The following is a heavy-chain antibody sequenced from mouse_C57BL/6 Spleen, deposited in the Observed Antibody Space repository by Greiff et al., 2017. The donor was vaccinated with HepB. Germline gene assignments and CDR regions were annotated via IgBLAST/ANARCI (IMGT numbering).Heavy chain of an antibody. J-gene: IGHJ4*01. CDR1: GFTFSDYG. CDR2: ISSGSSTI. CDR3: ARRITGHAMDY. Sequence: EVNVVESGGGLVKPGGSLKLSCAASGFTFSDYGMHWVRQAPEKGLEWVAYISSGSSTIYYADTVKGRFTISRDNAKNTLFLQMTSLRSEDTAMYYCARRITGHAMDYWGQGTSVTVSS. V-gene: IGHV5-17*01. D-gene: IGHD1-1*01.